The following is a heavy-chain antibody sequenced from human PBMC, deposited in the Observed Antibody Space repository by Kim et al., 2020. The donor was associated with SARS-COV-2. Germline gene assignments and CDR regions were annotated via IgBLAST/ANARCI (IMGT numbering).Heavy chain of an antibody. CDR2: IYPGDSDT. Sequence: GESLKISCKGSGYSFTSYWIGWVRQMPGKGLEWMGIIYPGDSDTRYSPSFQGQVTISADKSISTAYLQWSSLKASDTAMYYCARHPVAATPEALYYGMDVWGQGTTVTVSS. CDR1: GYSFTSYW. CDR3: ARHPVAATPEALYYGMDV. J-gene: IGHJ6*02. V-gene: IGHV5-51*01. D-gene: IGHD2-15*01.